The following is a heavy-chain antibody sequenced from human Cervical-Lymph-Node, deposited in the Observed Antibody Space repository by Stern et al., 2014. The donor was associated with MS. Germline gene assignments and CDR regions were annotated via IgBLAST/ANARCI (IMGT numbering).Heavy chain of an antibody. D-gene: IGHD1-1*01. CDR3: ASQSEAGTGD. CDR1: GGTFSGYT. CDR2: IISVIGIT. J-gene: IGHJ4*02. V-gene: IGHV1-69*09. Sequence: VQLVQSGAEVKKPGYSVRVSCKASGGTFSGYTISWVRQAPGQGLEWMGRIISVIGITNYAQQFQGRVTITADKSPNTAYLALTSLTSEDTAVYYCASQSEAGTGDWGQGTLVIVSS.